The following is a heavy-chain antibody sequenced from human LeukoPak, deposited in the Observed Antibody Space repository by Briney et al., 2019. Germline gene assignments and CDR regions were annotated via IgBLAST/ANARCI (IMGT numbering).Heavy chain of an antibody. CDR2: IIPIFGTA. V-gene: IGHV1-69*13. J-gene: IGHJ6*02. CDR1: GGTFSSYA. CDR3: ASSCSSTSCYAVYYYYGMDV. D-gene: IGHD2-2*01. Sequence: ASVKVSCKVSGGTFSSYAISWVRQAPGQGLEWMGGIIPIFGTANYAQKFQGRVTITADESTSTAYMELSSLRSEDTAVYYCASSCSSTSCYAVYYYYGMDVWGQGTTVTVSS.